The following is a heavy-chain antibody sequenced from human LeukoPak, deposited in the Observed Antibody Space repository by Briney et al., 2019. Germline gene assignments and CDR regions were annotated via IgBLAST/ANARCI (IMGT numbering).Heavy chain of an antibody. CDR3: AKPPSYTDFYMDV. V-gene: IGHV3-23*01. J-gene: IGHJ6*03. D-gene: IGHD5-18*01. CDR1: GFAFSSYA. Sequence: PGGSLRLSCAASGFAFSSYAMSGVRQAPGKGREWGSAISGSGGSTYYADSVKGRFTISRDNSKNTLYLKMNSLRDEDTAVYYCAKPPSYTDFYMDVWGKGTTVTISS. CDR2: ISGSGGST.